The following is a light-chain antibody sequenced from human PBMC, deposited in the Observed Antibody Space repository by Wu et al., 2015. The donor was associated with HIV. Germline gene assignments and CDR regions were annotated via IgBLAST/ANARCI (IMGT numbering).Light chain of an antibody. V-gene: IGKV3-11*01. CDR2: DAS. Sequence: EIVLTQSPATLSLSPGERATLSCRASQSVSSYLAWYQQKPGQAPRLLIYDASNRAPGIPARFSGSGSGTDFTLTISSLEPEDFAVYYCQQRSNWQGTFGGGTKVEIK. CDR3: QQRSNWQGT. CDR1: QSVSSY. J-gene: IGKJ4*01.